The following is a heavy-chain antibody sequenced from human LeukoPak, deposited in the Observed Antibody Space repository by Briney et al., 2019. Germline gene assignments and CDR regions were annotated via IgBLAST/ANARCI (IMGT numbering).Heavy chain of an antibody. J-gene: IGHJ3*02. CDR2: IYPGDSDT. CDR3: ARRGVGSCSGGSFSAFDI. Sequence: GESLKISGKGSGDSFTSYWIGGVRRLPGKGLEGMGIIYPGDSDTRYSPSFQGQVTISADKSISTAYLQWSSLKASDTATYYCARRGVGSCSGGSFSAFDIWGQGTMVTVSS. CDR1: GDSFTSYW. V-gene: IGHV5-51*01. D-gene: IGHD2-15*01.